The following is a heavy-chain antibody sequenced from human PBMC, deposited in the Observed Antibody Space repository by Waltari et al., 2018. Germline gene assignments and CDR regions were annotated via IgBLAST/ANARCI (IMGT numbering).Heavy chain of an antibody. Sequence: QVQLQQWGAGLLKPSETLSLTCAVYGGSFSGYYWSWIRQPPGKGLEWIGEINHSGSTNYNPSLKSRVTRSVDTSKNQFSLKLSSVTAADTAVYYCARDAGPVVPAAKGGFDYWGQGTLVTVSS. D-gene: IGHD2-2*01. CDR2: INHSGST. CDR3: ARDAGPVVPAAKGGFDY. CDR1: GGSFSGYY. J-gene: IGHJ4*02. V-gene: IGHV4-34*01.